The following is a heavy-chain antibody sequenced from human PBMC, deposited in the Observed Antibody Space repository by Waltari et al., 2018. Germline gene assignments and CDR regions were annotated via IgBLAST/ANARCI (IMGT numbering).Heavy chain of an antibody. J-gene: IGHJ4*02. CDR3: ARGTAEYQLRTPSYYFDY. V-gene: IGHV4-59*01. Sequence: QVQLQESGPGLVKPSETLSLTCTVSGGSISSYYWSWIRQPPGKGLEWIGYIYYSGSTNYNPSLKSRVTISVDTSKNQFSLKLSSVTAADTAVYYCARGTAEYQLRTPSYYFDYWGQGTLVTVSS. CDR2: IYYSGST. D-gene: IGHD2-2*01. CDR1: GGSISSYY.